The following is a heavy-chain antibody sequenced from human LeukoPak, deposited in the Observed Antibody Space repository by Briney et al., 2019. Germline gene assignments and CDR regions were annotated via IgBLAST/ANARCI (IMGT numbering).Heavy chain of an antibody. CDR1: GGTFSSYA. J-gene: IGHJ4*02. V-gene: IGHV1-69*05. D-gene: IGHD3-10*01. Sequence: SVKVSCKASGGTFSSYAISWVRQAPGQGLEWMGRIIPIFGTANYAQKFQGRVTITTDESTSTAYMELGSLRSEDTAVYYCARDTHYYGSGSYCDYWGQGTLVTVSS. CDR2: IIPIFGTA. CDR3: ARDTHYYGSGSYCDY.